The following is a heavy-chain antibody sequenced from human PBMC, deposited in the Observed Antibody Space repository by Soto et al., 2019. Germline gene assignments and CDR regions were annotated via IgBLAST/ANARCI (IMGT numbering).Heavy chain of an antibody. CDR3: ARDWGALSPDECYSRGFDL. CDR2: SWHDGSDL. Sequence: QEQLVESGGGMVQPGGSLRLSCAVSGFTLNTYGMHWVRQAAGQGLEWVAVSWHDGSDLDYADSVRGRFTVFRDDSNNSLIMEMNDMRGVNTADYYCARDWGALSPDECYSRGFDLWGQGTQVTVSS. J-gene: IGHJ3*01. CDR1: GFTLNTYG. D-gene: IGHD1-26*01. V-gene: IGHV3-33*01.